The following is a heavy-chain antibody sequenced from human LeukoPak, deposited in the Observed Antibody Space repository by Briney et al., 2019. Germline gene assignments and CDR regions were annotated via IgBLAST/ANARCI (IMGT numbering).Heavy chain of an antibody. J-gene: IGHJ6*02. D-gene: IGHD3-22*01. CDR2: ISGSGGST. Sequence: GGSLRLSCAASGFTFSSYAMSWVRQAPGKGLEWVSAISGSGGSTYYADSVKGRFTISRDNSKNSLYLQMNSLRAEDTAVYYCARDYDSSGYSPMDVWGQGTTVTVSS. V-gene: IGHV3-23*01. CDR1: GFTFSSYA. CDR3: ARDYDSSGYSPMDV.